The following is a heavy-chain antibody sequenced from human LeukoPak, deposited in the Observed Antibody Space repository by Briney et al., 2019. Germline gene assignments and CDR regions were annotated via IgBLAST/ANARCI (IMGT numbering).Heavy chain of an antibody. Sequence: KASETLSLTCTVSGGSISSSTYYWGWIRQPPGKGLEWIGRFNYSGSTYYNPSLKSRVTISEDTAKNQFSLKLSSVTAADTAVYYCARDQNQRGHYFDYWGQGTLVTVSS. D-gene: IGHD2-2*01. J-gene: IGHJ4*02. CDR1: GGSISSSTYY. V-gene: IGHV4-39*07. CDR3: ARDQNQRGHYFDY. CDR2: FNYSGST.